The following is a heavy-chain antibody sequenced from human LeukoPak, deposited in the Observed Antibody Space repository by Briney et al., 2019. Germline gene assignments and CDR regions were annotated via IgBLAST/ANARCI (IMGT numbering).Heavy chain of an antibody. Sequence: SETLSLTCIVSGGSISSSNYYGGWIRQSPGKGLEWGGSIYSGGSTYYNPSLKRRVTISIDTSTNQFSLKLSSVTAADTAVYYCARYLAYGGNSRVFQHWGQGTLVTVSS. CDR3: ARYLAYGGNSRVFQH. J-gene: IGHJ1*01. CDR2: IYSGGST. D-gene: IGHD4-23*01. V-gene: IGHV4-39*07. CDR1: GGSISSSNYY.